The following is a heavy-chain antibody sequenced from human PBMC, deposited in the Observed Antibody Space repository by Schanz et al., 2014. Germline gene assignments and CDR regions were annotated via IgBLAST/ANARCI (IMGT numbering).Heavy chain of an antibody. J-gene: IGHJ2*01. CDR1: GGSIRSGTYY. V-gene: IGHV4-61*02. Sequence: QVQLQESGPGLVKPSQTLSLTCTVSGGSIRSGTYYWSWIRQPAGKALEWVGRVFPNGITNYNPSLKSRVPQSRDRSKNPFSLTLTLLTAADSAGYYCARGTKLRREPWGRGTLVTVSS. CDR2: VFPNGIT. D-gene: IGHD1-1*01. CDR3: ARGTKLRREP.